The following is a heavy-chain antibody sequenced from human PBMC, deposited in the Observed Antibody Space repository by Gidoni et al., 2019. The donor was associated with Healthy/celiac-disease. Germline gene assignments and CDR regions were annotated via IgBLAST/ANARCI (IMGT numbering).Heavy chain of an antibody. J-gene: IGHJ4*02. CDR1: GGSISRYY. V-gene: IGHV4-59*01. CDR2: IYYSGST. CDR3: ARFALRQQQRGFDY. D-gene: IGHD6-13*01. Sequence: QVQLQESGPGLVKPSETLSLPCTVSGGSISRYYWSWIRQPPGKGLEWIGYIYYSGSTNYNPSLKSRVTISVDTSKNQFSLKLSSVTAADTAVYYCARFALRQQQRGFDYWGQGTLVTVSS.